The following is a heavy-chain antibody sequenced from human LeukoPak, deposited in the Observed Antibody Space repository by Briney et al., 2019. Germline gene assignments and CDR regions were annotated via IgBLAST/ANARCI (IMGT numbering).Heavy chain of an antibody. J-gene: IGHJ4*02. V-gene: IGHV3-23*01. CDR2: ISGSGIST. CDR1: GFTYSSYA. Sequence: GGSLRLSCAASGFTYSSYAMTWVRQAPGEGLEWVSSISGSGISTYYADSVKGRFTISRDNSKNTLYLQMNSLRAEDTAVYFCARLNYGGNRIDKSRSGFDFWGRGILVTVSS. D-gene: IGHD4-23*01. CDR3: ARLNYGGNRIDKSRSGFDF.